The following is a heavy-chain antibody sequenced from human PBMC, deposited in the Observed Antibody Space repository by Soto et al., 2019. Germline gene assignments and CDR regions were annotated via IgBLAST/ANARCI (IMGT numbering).Heavy chain of an antibody. V-gene: IGHV3-23*01. D-gene: IGHD6-13*01. J-gene: IGHJ5*02. CDR3: AKDLGAAAAGIGWFDP. CDR2: IGGSGGST. CDR1: GFTFSSYA. Sequence: GGSLRLSCAASGFTFSSYAMSWVRQAPGKGLEWVSAIGGSGGSTYYADSVKGRFTISRDNSKNTLYLQMNSLRAEDTAVYYCAKDLGAAAAGIGWFDPWGQGTLVTVSS.